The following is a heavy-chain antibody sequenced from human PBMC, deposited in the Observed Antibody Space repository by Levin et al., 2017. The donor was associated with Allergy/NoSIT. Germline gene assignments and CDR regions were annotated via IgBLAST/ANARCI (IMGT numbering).Heavy chain of an antibody. D-gene: IGHD4-17*01. V-gene: IGHV4-34*01. Sequence: SETLSLTCAVYGGPFSGYQWTWIRQSPGKGLEWIGEINHTESTNYNPSLKSRVTISVDTSKNQFSLKLNSVTAADTAVYYCARGGRKTVTRYWFDPWGQGTLVTVSS. CDR3: ARGGRKTVTRYWFDP. CDR1: GGPFSGYQ. J-gene: IGHJ5*02. CDR2: INHTEST.